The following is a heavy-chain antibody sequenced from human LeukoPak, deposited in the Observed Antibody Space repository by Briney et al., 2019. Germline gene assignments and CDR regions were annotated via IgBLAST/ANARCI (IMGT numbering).Heavy chain of an antibody. J-gene: IGHJ4*02. CDR2: IYHSGST. CDR3: ASVGLKYSSSWPPFDY. CDR1: GGSISSSNW. Sequence: PSGTLSLTCAVSGGSISSSNWWSWVRQPPGKGLEWIGEIYHSGSTNYNPSLKSRVTISVDKSKNQFSLKLSSVTAADTAVYYCASVGLKYSSSWPPFDYWGQGTLVTVSS. V-gene: IGHV4-4*02. D-gene: IGHD6-13*01.